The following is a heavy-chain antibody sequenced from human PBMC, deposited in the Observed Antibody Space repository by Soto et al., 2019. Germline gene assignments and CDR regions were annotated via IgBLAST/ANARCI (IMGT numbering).Heavy chain of an antibody. CDR1: GGSISSGGYY. D-gene: IGHD6-13*01. CDR2: IYYSGST. V-gene: IGHV4-31*03. Sequence: SETLSLTCTVSGGSISSGGYYWSWIRQHPGKGLEWIGYIYYSGSTYYNASLKSRVTISVDTSKNQFSLKLSSVTAADTAVYYCARGGSSWSTGENKYGMDVWGQGTTVTVSS. J-gene: IGHJ6*02. CDR3: ARGGSSWSTGENKYGMDV.